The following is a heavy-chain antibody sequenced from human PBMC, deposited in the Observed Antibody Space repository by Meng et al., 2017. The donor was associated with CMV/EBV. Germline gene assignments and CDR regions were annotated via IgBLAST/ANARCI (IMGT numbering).Heavy chain of an antibody. Sequence: GSLRLSCAVYGGSFSGYYWSWIRQPPGKGLEWIGEINHSGSTNYNPSLKSRVTISVDTSKNQFSLKLSSVTAADTAVYYCAKELPHIFPNYYYGMDVWGQGTTVTVSS. CDR1: GGSFSGYY. J-gene: IGHJ6*02. D-gene: IGHD6-6*01. CDR3: AKELPHIFPNYYYGMDV. V-gene: IGHV4-34*01. CDR2: INHSGST.